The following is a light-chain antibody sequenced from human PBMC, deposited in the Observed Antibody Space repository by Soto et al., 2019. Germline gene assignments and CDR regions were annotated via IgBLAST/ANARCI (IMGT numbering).Light chain of an antibody. J-gene: IGLJ2*01. V-gene: IGLV2-23*01. CDR1: RSDIV. CDR2: ESS. Sequence: QSALTQPASVSGSPGQSITISCTGTRSDIVSWYQQHPGKAPKHIIYESSKRPSGVSNRFSGSKSGNTASLTISGLQAEDEADYYCCSYAGSSTLVFGGGTKLTVL. CDR3: CSYAGSSTLV.